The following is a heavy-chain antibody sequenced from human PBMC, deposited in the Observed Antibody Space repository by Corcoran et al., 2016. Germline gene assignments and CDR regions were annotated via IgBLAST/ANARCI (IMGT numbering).Heavy chain of an antibody. CDR3: ARRPYYDSSGYYHKYYFDY. CDR2: IYPGDSDT. Sequence: EVQLVQSGAEVKKPGESLKISCKGSGYSFTSYWIGWVRQMPGKGLEWMGIIYPGDSDTRYSPSFQGQVTISADKSISTAYLQWSSLKASDTAMYYCARRPYYDSSGYYHKYYFDYWGQGTLVTVSS. CDR1: GYSFTSYW. D-gene: IGHD3-22*01. J-gene: IGHJ4*02. V-gene: IGHV5-51*01.